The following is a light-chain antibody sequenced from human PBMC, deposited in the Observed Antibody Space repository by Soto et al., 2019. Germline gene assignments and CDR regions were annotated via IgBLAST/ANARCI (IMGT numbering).Light chain of an antibody. CDR3: SSYTSSSTYV. J-gene: IGLJ1*01. CDR2: DVS. CDR1: SSDVGGYNY. V-gene: IGLV2-14*01. Sequence: QAVVTQPASVSGSPGQSISISCTGTSSDVGGYNYVSWYQQHPGKAPKLMIYDVSNRPSGVSNRFSGSKSGNTASLTISGLQAEDEDDYYCSSYTSSSTYVFGTGTKLTVL.